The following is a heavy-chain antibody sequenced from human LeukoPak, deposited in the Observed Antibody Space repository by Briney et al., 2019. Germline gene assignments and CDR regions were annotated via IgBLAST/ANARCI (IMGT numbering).Heavy chain of an antibody. D-gene: IGHD5-18*01. CDR2: INHSGST. V-gene: IGHV4-34*01. CDR3: ATNPKKLWLHAWYFDY. Sequence: SETLSLSCAVYGGSFSGYYWSWIRQPPGKGLEWIGEINHSGSTNYNPSLKSRVTISVDTSKNQFSLKLSSVTAADTAVYYRATNPKKLWLHAWYFDYWGQGTLVTVPS. J-gene: IGHJ4*02. CDR1: GGSFSGYY.